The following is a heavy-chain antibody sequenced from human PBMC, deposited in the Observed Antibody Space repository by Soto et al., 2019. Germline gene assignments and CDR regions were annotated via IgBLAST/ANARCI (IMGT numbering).Heavy chain of an antibody. Sequence: QVQLVQSGTEVKNPGASVKVSCKASGYNFASYDIKWVRQATGQGLEWMGWMSPNSGNTGYAQKFQGRVTMTRNTSISTAYMDLNSLTSEDTAVYYCARGVDAGMDVWGQGITVTVSS. CDR1: GYNFASYD. V-gene: IGHV1-8*01. CDR2: MSPNSGNT. CDR3: ARGVDAGMDV. D-gene: IGHD1-1*01. J-gene: IGHJ6*02.